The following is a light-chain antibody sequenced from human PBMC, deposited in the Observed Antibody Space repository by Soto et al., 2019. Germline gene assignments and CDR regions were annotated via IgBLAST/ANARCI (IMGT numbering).Light chain of an antibody. CDR1: HNLGTL. J-gene: IGKJ1*01. CDR3: QQYNNWPSWT. V-gene: IGKV3-15*01. Sequence: IVLTQSPGTLSVSLGERGTLSXRGSHNLGTLYLAWFPQKSXXATRLXXXYAXSRGTGILARFSGSGSGTEFTLTISSLQSEDFAVYYCQQYNNWPSWTVGQGTKVDIK. CDR2: YAX.